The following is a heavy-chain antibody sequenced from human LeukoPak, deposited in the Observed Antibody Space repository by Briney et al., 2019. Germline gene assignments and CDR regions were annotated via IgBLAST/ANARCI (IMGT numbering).Heavy chain of an antibody. CDR2: INPDSGFT. CDR1: GYRFTDDY. V-gene: IGHV1-2*02. J-gene: IGHJ4*02. D-gene: IGHD3-16*01. CDR3: APTSEAYTSNWSV. Sequence: GASVTVSCTPSGYRFTDDYIHWVRQAPGQGLEWMGWINPDSGFTNYAPKFQGRVIMTRDTSISTAYMEVRRLRYDDTAIYYCAPTSEAYTSNWSVWGQGTLVTVSP.